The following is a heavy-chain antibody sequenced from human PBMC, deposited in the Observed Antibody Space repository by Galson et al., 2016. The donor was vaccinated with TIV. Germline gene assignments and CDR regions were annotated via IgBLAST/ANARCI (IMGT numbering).Heavy chain of an antibody. Sequence: QSGAEVKKAGDSLKVSCKASGDIFSSYSVNWVRQAPGQGPEWIGGIISIFTIANYAQKFQGRVSITMDDSTGTGYRELTSLKSGDTAVYSCVRGQGGNYKRYYFDQWGHGTLVTVSS. D-gene: IGHD1-7*01. CDR2: IISIFTIA. J-gene: IGHJ4*01. CDR1: GDIFSSYS. CDR3: VRGQGGNYKRYYFDQ. V-gene: IGHV1-69*05.